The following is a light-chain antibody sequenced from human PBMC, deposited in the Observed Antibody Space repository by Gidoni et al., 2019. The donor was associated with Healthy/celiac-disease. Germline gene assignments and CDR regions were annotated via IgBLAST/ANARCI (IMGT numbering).Light chain of an antibody. CDR1: QSVSSH. CDR3: QQRSNWPPT. J-gene: IGKJ4*01. Sequence: EIVLTQSPATLSLSPGERASLSCRASQSVSSHLAWYQQKPGQAPRLLIYDASNRATGIPARFSGSGSGTDFTLTISTLEPEDFAVYYCQQRSNWPPTFGGGTKVEIK. V-gene: IGKV3-11*01. CDR2: DAS.